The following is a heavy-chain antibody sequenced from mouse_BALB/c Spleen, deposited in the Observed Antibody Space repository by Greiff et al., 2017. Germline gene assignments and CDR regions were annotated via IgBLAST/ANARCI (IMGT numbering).Heavy chain of an antibody. CDR3: ARLDSSGYTWFAY. CDR1: GFTFSSFG. J-gene: IGHJ3*01. Sequence: EVQVVESGGGLVQPGGSRKLSCAASGFTFSSFGMHWVRQAPEKGLEWVAYISSGSSTIYYADTVKGRFTISRDNPKNTLFLQMTSLRSEDTAMYYCARLDSSGYTWFAYWGQGTLVTVSA. V-gene: IGHV5-17*02. CDR2: ISSGSSTI. D-gene: IGHD3-2*01.